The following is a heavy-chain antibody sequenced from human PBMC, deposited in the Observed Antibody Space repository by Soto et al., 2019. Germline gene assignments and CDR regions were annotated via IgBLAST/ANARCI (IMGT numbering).Heavy chain of an antibody. J-gene: IGHJ6*03. CDR1: GFTFSSYS. CDR3: ERNMSYFDILTGQYYYYYYMDV. D-gene: IGHD3-9*01. V-gene: IGHV3-21*01. Sequence: GSLRLSCAASGFTFSSYSTNWVRQAPGKGLEWVSSISSSSSYIYYADSVKGRFTISRDNAKNSLYLQMNSLRAEDTAVYYCERNMSYFDILTGQYYYYYYMDVRGKGTTVTVSS. CDR2: ISSSSSYI.